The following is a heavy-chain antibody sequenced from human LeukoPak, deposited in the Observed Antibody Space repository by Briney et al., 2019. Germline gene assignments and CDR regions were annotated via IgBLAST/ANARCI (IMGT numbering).Heavy chain of an antibody. D-gene: IGHD6-6*01. CDR1: GGSISSYY. CDR2: IYYSGST. Sequence: SETLSLTCTVSGGSISSYYWSWIRQPPGKRLEWIGYIYYSGSTNYNPSLKSRVTISVDTSKNQFSLKLSSVTAADTAVYYCTRSSMAAPPDYWGQGTLVTVSS. J-gene: IGHJ4*02. V-gene: IGHV4-59*01. CDR3: TRSSMAAPPDY.